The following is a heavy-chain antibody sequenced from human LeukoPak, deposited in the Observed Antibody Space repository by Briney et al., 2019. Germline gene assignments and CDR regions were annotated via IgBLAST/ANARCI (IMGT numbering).Heavy chain of an antibody. CDR2: IYHSGST. CDR1: GGSISSSNW. J-gene: IGHJ3*02. CDR3: ARDSPMVRGSFTWAFDI. D-gene: IGHD3-10*01. Sequence: TSETLSLTCAVSGGSISSSNWWRWVRQPPGKGLEWIGEIYHSGSTNYNPSLKSRVTISVDKSKNQFSLKLSSVTAADAAVYYCARDSPMVRGSFTWAFDIWGQGTMVTVSS. V-gene: IGHV4-4*02.